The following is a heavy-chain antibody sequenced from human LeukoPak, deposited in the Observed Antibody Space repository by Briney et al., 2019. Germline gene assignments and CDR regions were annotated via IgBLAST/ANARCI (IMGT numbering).Heavy chain of an antibody. J-gene: IGHJ4*02. CDR3: ARGDSGSFSQFDC. D-gene: IGHD1-26*01. CDR2: VYYSGST. V-gene: IGHV4-59*01. Sequence: PSETLSLTCTVSGGSISSYYWSWIRQPPGKGLEWIGYVYYSGSTNCNPSLKSRVTISVDTSKNQFSLKLTSVTAADTAVYYCARGDSGSFSQFDCWGQGTLVTVSS. CDR1: GGSISSYY.